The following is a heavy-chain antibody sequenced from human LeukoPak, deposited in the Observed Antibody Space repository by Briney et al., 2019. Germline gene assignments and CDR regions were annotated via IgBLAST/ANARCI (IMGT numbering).Heavy chain of an antibody. Sequence: SQTLSLTCTGSGGSISSGSYYWSWIRQPAGKGLEWIGRIYTSGSTNYNPSLKSRATISVDTSKNQFSLKLSSVTAADTAVYYCARDYQGGFDPWGQGTLVTVSS. CDR2: IYTSGST. CDR1: GGSISSGSYY. V-gene: IGHV4-61*02. CDR3: ARDYQGGFDP. J-gene: IGHJ5*02. D-gene: IGHD2-2*01.